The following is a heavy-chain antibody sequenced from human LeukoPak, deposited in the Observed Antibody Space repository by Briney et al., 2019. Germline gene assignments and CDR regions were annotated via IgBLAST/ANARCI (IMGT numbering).Heavy chain of an antibody. CDR2: INAGNGNT. V-gene: IGHV1-3*01. CDR3: ARVGFGELLLNWFDP. D-gene: IGHD3-10*01. J-gene: IGHJ5*02. Sequence: ASVKVSCKASGYTFTSYAMHWVRQAPGQRLEWMGWINAGNGNTKYSQRFQGRVTITRDTSASTAYMELSSLRSEDTAVYYCARVGFGELLLNWFDPWGQGTLVTVSS. CDR1: GYTFTSYA.